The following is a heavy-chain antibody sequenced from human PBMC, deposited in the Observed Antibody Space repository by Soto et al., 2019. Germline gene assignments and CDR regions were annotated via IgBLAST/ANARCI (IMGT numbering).Heavy chain of an antibody. CDR2: VHSSGIT. J-gene: IGHJ5*02. V-gene: IGHV4-61*01. CDR3: ARGPAMGQLPSHFDH. CDR1: GGSVSNDNFY. D-gene: IGHD3-16*01. Sequence: SETLSLTCTVSGGSVSNDNFYWSWIRQPPGKGLEWIGYVHSSGITNYNPSLKRRVTISVDTSRNQFSLRLSSVTAADTAVYYCARGPAMGQLPSHFDHWGQGTLVTSPQ.